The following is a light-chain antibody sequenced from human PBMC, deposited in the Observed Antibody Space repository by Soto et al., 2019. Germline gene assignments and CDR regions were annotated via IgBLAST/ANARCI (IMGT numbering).Light chain of an antibody. CDR1: QSISSW. CDR3: QQYNSYRA. J-gene: IGKJ1*01. Sequence: GERVTITFRASQSISSWLAWYQQKPGRAPKLLISKASSLESGVPSRFSGSGFGTEFTLTISSLQPDDFATYYCQQYNSYRAFGQGTKVDI. V-gene: IGKV1-5*03. CDR2: KAS.